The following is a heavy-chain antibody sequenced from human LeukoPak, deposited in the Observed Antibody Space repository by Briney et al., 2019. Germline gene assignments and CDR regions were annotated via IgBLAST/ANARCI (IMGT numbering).Heavy chain of an antibody. CDR3: AKDLGGSATTV. CDR2: ISWSGDRM. CDR1: GFTFEDHV. D-gene: IGHD2-2*01. V-gene: IGHV3-9*01. Sequence: PGRSLRLSCADSGFTFEDHVMHWVRQAPGKGLEWVSSISWSGDRMGYADAVKGRFTISRDNAKNSLFLQMNSLRVEDTALYYCAKDLGGSATTVWGQGTLVTVSS. J-gene: IGHJ4*02.